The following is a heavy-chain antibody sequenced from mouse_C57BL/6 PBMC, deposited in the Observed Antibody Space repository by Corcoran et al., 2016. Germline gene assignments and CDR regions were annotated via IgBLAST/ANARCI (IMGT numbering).Heavy chain of an antibody. J-gene: IGHJ2*01. Sequence: QVQLQQSGAELVKPGASVKLSCTASGCTFSEYTIHWVKQRSGQGLGWMGWFYPGSGSIKYNEKFKDKATLTADKSSSKVYMELSRLTSEDSAVYFCARHERYDGYVDYWGQGTTLTVSS. CDR1: GCTFSEYT. CDR2: FYPGSGSI. D-gene: IGHD2-3*01. V-gene: IGHV1-62-2*01. CDR3: ARHERYDGYVDY.